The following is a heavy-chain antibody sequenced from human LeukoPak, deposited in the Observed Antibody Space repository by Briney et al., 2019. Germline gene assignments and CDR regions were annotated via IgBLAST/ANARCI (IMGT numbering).Heavy chain of an antibody. CDR2: IYTSGST. CDR3: ASSPDYYDGSGYYPNDAFDI. V-gene: IGHV4-4*07. Sequence: PSETLSLTCTVSGGSISSYYWSWIRQPAGKGLEWIGRIYTSGSTNYNPSLKSRVTMSVDTSKNQFSLKLSSVTAADTAVYYCASSPDYYDGSGYYPNDAFDIWGQGTMVTVSS. J-gene: IGHJ3*02. CDR1: GGSISSYY. D-gene: IGHD3-22*01.